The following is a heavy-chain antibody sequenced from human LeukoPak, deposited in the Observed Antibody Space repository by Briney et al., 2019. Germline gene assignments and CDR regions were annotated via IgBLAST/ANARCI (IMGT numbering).Heavy chain of an antibody. D-gene: IGHD6-6*01. CDR3: ARVEYSSSSLFDY. V-gene: IGHV1-2*02. Sequence: ASVKVSCKASGYTFTDYYMHWVRQAPGQGLEWMGWINPNSGGTNYAQKFQGRVTMTRDTSISTAYMELRSLRSDDTAVYYCARVEYSSSSLFDYWGQGTLVTVSS. J-gene: IGHJ4*02. CDR2: INPNSGGT. CDR1: GYTFTDYY.